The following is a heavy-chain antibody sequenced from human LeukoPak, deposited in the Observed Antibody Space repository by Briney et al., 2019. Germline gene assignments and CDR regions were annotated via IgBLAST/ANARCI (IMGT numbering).Heavy chain of an antibody. D-gene: IGHD5-18*01. J-gene: IGHJ4*02. CDR1: GGSFSGYY. CDR2: INHSGST. V-gene: IGHV4-34*01. Sequence: SETLSLTCAVYGGSFSGYYWSWIRRPPGKGLEWIGEINHSGSTNYNPSLKSRVTISVDTSKNQFSLKLSSVTAADTAVYYCARGPGLWSFDYWGQGTLVTVSS. CDR3: ARGPGLWSFDY.